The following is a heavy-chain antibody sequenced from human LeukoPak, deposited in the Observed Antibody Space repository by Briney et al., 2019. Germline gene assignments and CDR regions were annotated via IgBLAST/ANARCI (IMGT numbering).Heavy chain of an antibody. V-gene: IGHV3-23*01. Sequence: PGGSLRLSCAASGFTFSSFAMTWVRQAPGKGLEWVSSISGSGGSTYYADSVQGRFTISRDNSKNTLYLQMNSLRAEDTAVYYCAKYLGSGTSLDDWGQGTLVTVSS. J-gene: IGHJ4*02. CDR3: AKYLGSGTSLDD. CDR1: GFTFSSFA. CDR2: ISGSGGST. D-gene: IGHD3-10*01.